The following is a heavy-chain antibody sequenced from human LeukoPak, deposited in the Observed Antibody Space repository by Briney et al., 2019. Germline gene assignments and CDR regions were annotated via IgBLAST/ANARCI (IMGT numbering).Heavy chain of an antibody. Sequence: GGSLRLSCAASGFTFSSYWMHWVRQAPGKGLVWVSRINSDETRTNFADSVKGRFTISRDNAKNTLYLQMNSLGTEDTAVHYCARDRDTAIMVVTLIDYWGRGTLVTVSS. CDR1: GFTFSSYW. V-gene: IGHV3-74*01. CDR2: INSDETRT. D-gene: IGHD5-18*01. CDR3: ARDRDTAIMVVTLIDY. J-gene: IGHJ4*02.